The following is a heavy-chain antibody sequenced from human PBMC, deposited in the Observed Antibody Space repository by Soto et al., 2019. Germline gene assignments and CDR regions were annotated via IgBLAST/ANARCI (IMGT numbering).Heavy chain of an antibody. Sequence: QVQLVQSGAEVKKPWASVKVCCKASGYTFASYAISWMRQAPGQGLEWMGWISAYNGNTNYAQKLQGRVTMTTDTSAITAYMELRSLRSDDTAVYYCARDPPAPDYWGQGTLVTVSS. J-gene: IGHJ4*02. V-gene: IGHV1-18*01. CDR1: GYTFASYA. CDR3: ARDPPAPDY. D-gene: IGHD2-2*01. CDR2: ISAYNGNT.